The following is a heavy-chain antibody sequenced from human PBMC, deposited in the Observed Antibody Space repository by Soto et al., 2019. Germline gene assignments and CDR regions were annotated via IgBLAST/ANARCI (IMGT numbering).Heavy chain of an antibody. CDR2: ISGSGDNT. CDR3: AKDWGYCSSTSCYPPYYYYGMDV. V-gene: IGHV3-23*01. Sequence: GGSLRLSCAASGFAFSNYVMILVRQAPGKGLEWVSSISGSGDNTYYADSVKGRFTISRDNSKNTLYLQMNSLRAEDTAVYYCAKDWGYCSSTSCYPPYYYYGMDVWGQGTTVTVSS. D-gene: IGHD2-2*01. CDR1: GFAFSNYV. J-gene: IGHJ6*02.